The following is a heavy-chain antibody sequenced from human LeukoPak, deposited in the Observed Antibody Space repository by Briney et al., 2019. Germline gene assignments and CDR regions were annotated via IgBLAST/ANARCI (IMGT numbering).Heavy chain of an antibody. CDR2: ISWNSGSI. Sequence: GRSLSLSCAASGFTFDDYAMHWVRQAPGKGLEWVSGISWNSGSIGYADSVKGRFTISRDNAKNSLYLQMNSLRAEDMALYYCAKGTLTGSFDYWGQGTLVTVSS. J-gene: IGHJ4*02. CDR1: GFTFDDYA. V-gene: IGHV3-9*03. CDR3: AKGTLTGSFDY. D-gene: IGHD3-9*01.